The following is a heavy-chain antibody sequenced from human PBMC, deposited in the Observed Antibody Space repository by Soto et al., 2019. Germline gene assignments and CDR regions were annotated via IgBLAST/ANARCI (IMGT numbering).Heavy chain of an antibody. CDR2: MNPNSGNT. J-gene: IGHJ6*02. D-gene: IGHD3-10*01. CDR1: GYTFTSYD. Sequence: QVQLVQSGAEVKKPGASVKVSCKASGYTFTSYDIHWVRQATGQGLEWMGWMNPNSGNTGYAQKFQGRVTMTRNTSSSTAYMELGSQCSEERDVYYCARDGVGGMDVWGQGTTVTVSS. V-gene: IGHV1-8*01. CDR3: ARDGVGGMDV.